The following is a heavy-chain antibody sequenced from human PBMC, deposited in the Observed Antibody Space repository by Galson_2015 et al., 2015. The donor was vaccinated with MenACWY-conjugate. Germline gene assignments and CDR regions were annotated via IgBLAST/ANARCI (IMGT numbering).Heavy chain of an antibody. CDR3: ARLKRFTGHFYDYDIDV. J-gene: IGHJ6*03. CDR2: IDWDNNK. Sequence: PALVKPTQPLTLTCNFSGFSLSTGGMCVTWIRQPPGKALEWLARIDWDNNKYYSTSLKTRLTISKDTAKNQVVLTMTNMDPVDTATYYCARLKRFTGHFYDYDIDVWGKGTAVTVSS. D-gene: IGHD2-8*02. V-gene: IGHV2-70*11. CDR1: GFSLSTGGMC.